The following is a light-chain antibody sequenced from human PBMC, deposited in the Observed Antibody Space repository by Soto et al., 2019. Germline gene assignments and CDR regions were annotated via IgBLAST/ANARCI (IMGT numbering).Light chain of an antibody. CDR1: QYINTR. CDR2: QTS. Sequence: EMVLTQCRATLSSFPDERVTLSCRASQYINTRLAWYQHRPGQAPRLLIYQTSLKAAGIPARFSASGSGTAFTLTISEVQPEDFALYYCYQRQSWPRTFGQGTKVDSK. CDR3: YQRQSWPRT. J-gene: IGKJ1*01. V-gene: IGKV3-11*01.